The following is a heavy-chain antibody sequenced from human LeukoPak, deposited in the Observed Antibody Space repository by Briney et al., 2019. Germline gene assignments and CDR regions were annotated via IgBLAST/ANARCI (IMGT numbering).Heavy chain of an antibody. CDR1: GGSISIYY. Sequence: SETLSLTCTVSGGSISIYYWSWIRQPPGKGLEWIGYIYNSGSTNYNPSLKSRVTISVDTSKNQFSLKMTSVTAADTAVYYCARPYYYDSSGYPLDYWGQGTLVTVSS. V-gene: IGHV4-59*01. CDR3: ARPYYYDSSGYPLDY. D-gene: IGHD3-22*01. CDR2: IYNSGST. J-gene: IGHJ4*02.